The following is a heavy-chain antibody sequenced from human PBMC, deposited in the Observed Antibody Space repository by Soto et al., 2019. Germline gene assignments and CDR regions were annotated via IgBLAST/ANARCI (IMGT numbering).Heavy chain of an antibody. D-gene: IGHD6-6*01. Sequence: VKVSCKASGGTFSSYGISWVRQAPGQGLEWMGRIIPFLGTTNYAQNFQDRLTVTADTSTNTAFMELSSLRSDDTAVYYCAREGYTSSSIHSFLDSWGQGTLVTVSS. V-gene: IGHV1-69*04. CDR2: IIPFLGTT. CDR3: AREGYTSSSIHSFLDS. J-gene: IGHJ4*02. CDR1: GGTFSSYG.